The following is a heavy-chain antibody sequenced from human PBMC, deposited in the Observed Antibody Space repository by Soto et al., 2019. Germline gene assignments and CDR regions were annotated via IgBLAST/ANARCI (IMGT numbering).Heavy chain of an antibody. CDR2: IRSSSSYI. V-gene: IGHV3-21*01. CDR3: AIDIPLYAFDR. J-gene: IGHJ3*02. Sequence: EVQLVASGGGLVKPWGSLRLSCAASGFTFSSSCLHWVRQEPGKGLEWVSSIRSSSSYIYYADSVKGRFTISRDNAKNSLYLQMNSRRGEDTAVSYCAIDIPLYAFDRCGQVTMVTFSA. CDR1: GFTFSSSC.